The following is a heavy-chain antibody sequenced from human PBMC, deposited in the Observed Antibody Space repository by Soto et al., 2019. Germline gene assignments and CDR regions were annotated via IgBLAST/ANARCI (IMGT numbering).Heavy chain of an antibody. V-gene: IGHV1-69*01. J-gene: IGHJ6*02. CDR3: ARSHGSSTSLEIYYYYYYVMDV. CDR2: IIPISGTA. CDR1: GGTFSSYA. Sequence: QMQLVQSGAEVKKPGSSVKVSCKASGGTFSSYAVSWVRQAPRQRLEWMGGIIPISGTANYAQKFQGRVTITADESTSTAYMELSSLRSEDTAVYYCARSHGSSTSLEIYYYYYYVMDVWGQGTTVTVSS. D-gene: IGHD2-2*01.